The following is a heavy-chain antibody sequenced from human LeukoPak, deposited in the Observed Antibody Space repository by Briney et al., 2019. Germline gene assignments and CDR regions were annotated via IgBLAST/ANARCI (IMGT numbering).Heavy chain of an antibody. Sequence: GESLRLSCAASGFTFSDYAMSWVRQAPGGGLEWVSAISGRGDETFHADSVKGRFTTSRDNSKNTLSLQMSSLRVEDSAVYFCAKDTSAWWYHRAYMNVWGTGTTVTVSS. CDR1: GFTFSDYA. D-gene: IGHD2-15*01. CDR3: AKDTSAWWYHRAYMNV. V-gene: IGHV3-23*01. CDR2: ISGRGDET. J-gene: IGHJ6*03.